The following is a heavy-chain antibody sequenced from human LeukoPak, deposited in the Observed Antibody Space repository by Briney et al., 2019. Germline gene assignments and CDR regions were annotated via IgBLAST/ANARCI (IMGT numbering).Heavy chain of an antibody. D-gene: IGHD6-6*01. CDR3: ARDKGTSYLSSFDH. CDR1: GYTFTSYA. V-gene: IGHV7-4-1*02. CDR2: INTNTGNP. Sequence: GASVKVSCKASGYTFTSYAMNWVRQAPGQGLEWMGWINTNTGNPTYAQGFTGRFVFSLDTSVSTAYLQISSLKAEDTAVYYCARDKGTSYLSSFDHWGQGTLVTVSS. J-gene: IGHJ4*02.